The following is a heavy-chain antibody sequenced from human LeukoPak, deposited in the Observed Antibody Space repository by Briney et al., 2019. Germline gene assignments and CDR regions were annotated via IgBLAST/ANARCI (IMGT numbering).Heavy chain of an antibody. Sequence: PSETLSLTCTVSGGSISSGDSYWSWIRQPPGKGLEWIGYIYYSGSTYYNPSLKSRVTMSIDTSKNQFSLKLSSVTAADTAVYYCARDQSPWLGSYGGFDYWGQGTLVTVSS. CDR2: IYYSGST. V-gene: IGHV4-30-4*02. CDR1: GGSISSGDSY. D-gene: IGHD1-26*01. J-gene: IGHJ4*02. CDR3: ARDQSPWLGSYGGFDY.